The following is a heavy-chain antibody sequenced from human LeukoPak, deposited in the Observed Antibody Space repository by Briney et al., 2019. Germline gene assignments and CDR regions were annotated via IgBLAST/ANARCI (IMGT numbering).Heavy chain of an antibody. D-gene: IGHD2-2*01. CDR3: ARDGGYCSSTSCHGRAFDI. V-gene: IGHV1-69*05. CDR1: GGTFSSYA. CDR2: IIPIFGTA. Sequence: ASVKVSCKASGGTFSSYAISWVRQAPGQGLEWMGGIIPIFGTANYAQKFQGRVTITTDESTSTAYMELSSLRSEDTAVYYCARDGGYCSSTSCHGRAFDIWGQGTMVTVSS. J-gene: IGHJ3*02.